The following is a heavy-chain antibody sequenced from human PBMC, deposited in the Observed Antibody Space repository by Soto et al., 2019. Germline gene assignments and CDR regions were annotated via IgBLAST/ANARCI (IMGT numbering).Heavy chain of an antibody. V-gene: IGHV3-48*02. J-gene: IGHJ4*02. D-gene: IGHD3-10*01. CDR3: VRDHLWAFDY. Sequence: GGSLRLSCSASEFTFSSYSMNWVRQAPGKGLEWVSYITNTGGTIYYAASVRGRFTISRDNAENSLFLQMNSLRDEDTAVYYCVRDHLWAFDYWGQGTLVTVSS. CDR2: ITNTGGTI. CDR1: EFTFSSYS.